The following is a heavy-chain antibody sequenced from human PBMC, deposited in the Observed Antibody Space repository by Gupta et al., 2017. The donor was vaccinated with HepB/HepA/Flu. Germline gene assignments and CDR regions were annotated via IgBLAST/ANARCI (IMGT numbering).Heavy chain of an antibody. CDR3: VKDYYGTNSMFDY. J-gene: IGHJ4*02. D-gene: IGHD2-8*01. V-gene: IGHV3-23*01. Sequence: EVQLLDSGGGLVQPGGSLTLSCAASGFAFHMYAMSWVRQAPGKGLEWVSGITDNGGDTYYADSVNGRFTISRENSKNTVYLQMNSLRAEDTAIYFCVKDYYGTNSMFDYWGQGTRVIVSS. CDR1: GFAFHMYA. CDR2: ITDNGGDT.